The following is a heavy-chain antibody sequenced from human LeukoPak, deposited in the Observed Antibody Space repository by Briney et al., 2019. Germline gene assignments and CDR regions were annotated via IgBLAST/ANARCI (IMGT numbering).Heavy chain of an antibody. D-gene: IGHD6-19*01. CDR2: ISAYNGNT. V-gene: IGHV1-18*01. CDR1: GYTFTSYG. J-gene: IGHJ4*02. Sequence: ASVKVSCKASGYTFTSYGISWVRQAPGQGLEWMGWISAYNGNTNYAQKRQGRVTMTTDTSTSTAYMELRSLRSADTAVYYCARADGSWLVPAAYFDYWGQGTLVTVSS. CDR3: ARADGSWLVPAAYFDY.